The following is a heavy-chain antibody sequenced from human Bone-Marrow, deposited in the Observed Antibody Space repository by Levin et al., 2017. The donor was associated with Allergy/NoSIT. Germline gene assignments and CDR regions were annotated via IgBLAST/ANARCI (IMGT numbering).Heavy chain of an antibody. CDR2: LSQDGGLT. CDR1: GFTFSNYA. CDR3: AREGNSPSGWLDY. V-gene: IGHV3-30*04. Sequence: SCVASGFTFSNYAMNWVRQAPGKGLEWVAVLSQDGGLTFYADCVKGRFTISRDNSKNTMYLQMNSLRPEDTALYYCAREGNSPSGWLDYWGQGTLVTVSS. J-gene: IGHJ4*02. D-gene: IGHD2-15*01.